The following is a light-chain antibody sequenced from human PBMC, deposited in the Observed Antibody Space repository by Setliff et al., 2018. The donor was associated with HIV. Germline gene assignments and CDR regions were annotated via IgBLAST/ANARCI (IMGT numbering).Light chain of an antibody. CDR1: SSDVGAYNY. Sequence: QSALTQPASVSGSPGQSIPISCTGTSSDVGAYNYVSWYQQHPGKAPKLMIYEVSNRPSGVSNRFSGSKSGNTASLTISGLQAEDEADYYCSSYITNSTSYVFGTGTKVTVL. J-gene: IGLJ1*01. CDR3: SSYITNSTSYV. CDR2: EVS. V-gene: IGLV2-14*01.